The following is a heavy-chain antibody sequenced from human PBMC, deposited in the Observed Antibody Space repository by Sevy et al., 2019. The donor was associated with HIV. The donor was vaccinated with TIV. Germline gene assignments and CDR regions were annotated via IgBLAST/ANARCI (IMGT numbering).Heavy chain of an antibody. CDR2: IYYRGTT. D-gene: IGHD3-10*01. Sequence: SETLSLTCTVSGGSLTNYYWSWIRQPPGKGLEGFGNIYYRGTTNYNPSLKSRVTISVDTSKNQFSLNLSSVTAADTAVYYCARTRGAEYFDYWGQGSLVTVSS. CDR3: ARTRGAEYFDY. J-gene: IGHJ4*02. V-gene: IGHV4-59*01. CDR1: GGSLTNYY.